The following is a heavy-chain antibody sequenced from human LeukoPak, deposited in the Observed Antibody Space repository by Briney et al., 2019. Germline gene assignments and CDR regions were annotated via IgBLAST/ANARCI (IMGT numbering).Heavy chain of an antibody. D-gene: IGHD1-14*01. CDR3: TRDRSRAEDD. Sequence: TGGSLRLSCEASGFTFSGNWMSWVRQAPGKGLEWVANINQGGSDKYYVDSVKGRFTISRDNANNLLYLQMNSLRGEDTAVYYCTRDRSRAEDDWGQGTLVTVSS. V-gene: IGHV3-7*01. CDR1: GFTFSGNW. CDR2: INQGGSDK. J-gene: IGHJ4*02.